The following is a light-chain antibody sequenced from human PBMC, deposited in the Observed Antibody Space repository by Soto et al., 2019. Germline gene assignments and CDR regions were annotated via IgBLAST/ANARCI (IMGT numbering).Light chain of an antibody. CDR2: DVN. J-gene: IGLJ1*01. CDR3: CSYTSSSTDV. V-gene: IGLV2-14*01. CDR1: SSDVGGYNY. Sequence: QAVVTQPASVSGSPGQSITISCTGTSSDVGGYNYVSWYQQHPGKAPKLMIFDVNNRPSGVSNRFSGSKSGNTASLTISGLQAEDEADYYCCSYTSSSTDVFGTGTKLTVL.